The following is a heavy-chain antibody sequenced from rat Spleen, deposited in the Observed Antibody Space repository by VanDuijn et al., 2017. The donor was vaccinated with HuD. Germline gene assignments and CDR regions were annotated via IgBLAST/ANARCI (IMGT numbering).Heavy chain of an antibody. J-gene: IGHJ2*01. D-gene: IGHD1-2*01. CDR3: ARGYSSYIYVEYFDY. Sequence: EVQLAETGGGLVQPGRSLKLSCVASGFTFNNFWMTWVRQAPGKGLEWVATITHDDGSTYYPDSVKGRFTISRDNAKSTLYLQMDSLGSEDTATYYCARGYSSYIYVEYFDYWGQGVMVTVSS. CDR2: ITHDDGST. V-gene: IGHV5-31*01. CDR1: GFTFNNFW.